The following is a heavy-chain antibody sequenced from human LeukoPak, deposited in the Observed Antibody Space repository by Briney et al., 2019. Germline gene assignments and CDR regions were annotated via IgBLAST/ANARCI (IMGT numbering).Heavy chain of an antibody. V-gene: IGHV4-4*07. J-gene: IGHJ4*02. CDR1: GGSISNYY. D-gene: IGHD4-11*01. CDR3: ARDKGSNPFDY. Sequence: SETLSLTCTVSGGSISNYYWNWIRQPTGKGLEWIGRIYTSGSTYYNPSLKSRVTMSVDTSKNQFSLKVSSVTAADTAVYYCARDKGSNPFDYWGQGTLVTVSS. CDR2: IYTSGST.